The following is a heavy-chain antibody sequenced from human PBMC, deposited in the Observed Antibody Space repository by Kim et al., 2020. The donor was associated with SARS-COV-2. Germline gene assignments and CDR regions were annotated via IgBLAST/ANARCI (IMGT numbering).Heavy chain of an antibody. CDR2: T. V-gene: IGHV4-30-2*01. J-gene: IGHJ4*02. CDR3: ARGSGNYSPFDY. Sequence: TYYNPSLNSRVSISVDTSQNQFSLKLSSVTAADTAVYSCARGSGNYSPFDYWGQGTLVTVSS. D-gene: IGHD1-26*01.